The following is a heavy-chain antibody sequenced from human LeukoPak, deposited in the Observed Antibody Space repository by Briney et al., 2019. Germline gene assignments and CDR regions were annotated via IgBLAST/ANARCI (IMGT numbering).Heavy chain of an antibody. CDR3: IRDFRSADL. CDR1: GFTFSSYW. V-gene: IGHV3-7*01. CDR2: INHNGNVN. J-gene: IGHJ5*02. Sequence: GGSLRLSCAASGFTFSSYWMNWARQAPGKGLEWVASINHNGNVNYYVDSVKGRFTISRDNAKNTVYLEMNSLSVEDTATYYCIRDFRSADLWGQGTLVTVTS.